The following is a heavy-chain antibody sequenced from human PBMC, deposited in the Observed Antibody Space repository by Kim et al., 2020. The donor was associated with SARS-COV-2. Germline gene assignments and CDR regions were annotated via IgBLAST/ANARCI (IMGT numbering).Heavy chain of an antibody. CDR3: AREKYYDYVWGSYRSNWFDP. CDR1: GFTFSSYS. V-gene: IGHV3-21*01. J-gene: IGHJ5*02. D-gene: IGHD3-16*02. Sequence: GGSLRLSCAASGFTFSSYSMNWVRQAPGKGLEWVSSISSSSSYIYYADSVKGRFTISRDNAKNSLYLQMNSLRAEDTAVYYCAREKYYDYVWGSYRSNWFDPWGQGTLVTVSS. CDR2: ISSSSSYI.